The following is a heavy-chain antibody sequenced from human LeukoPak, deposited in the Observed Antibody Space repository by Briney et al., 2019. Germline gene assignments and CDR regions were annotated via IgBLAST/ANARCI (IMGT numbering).Heavy chain of an antibody. V-gene: IGHV3-23*01. CDR1: GFTFSSYA. J-gene: IGHJ1*01. CDR2: ISGSDGRT. Sequence: PGGSLRLSCAASGFTFSSYAMSWVRQAPGKGLEWVSAISGSDGRTYYADSVKGRFTISRDNSKNTLYLQMNSLRAEDTAVYYCAKDRDYYGSGSYTEYFQHWGQGTLVTVFS. D-gene: IGHD3-10*01. CDR3: AKDRDYYGSGSYTEYFQH.